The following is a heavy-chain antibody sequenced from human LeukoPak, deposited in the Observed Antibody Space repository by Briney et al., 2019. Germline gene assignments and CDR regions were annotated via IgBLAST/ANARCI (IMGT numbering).Heavy chain of an antibody. CDR3: ARDRATGHRSTDY. J-gene: IGHJ4*02. D-gene: IGHD1-14*01. CDR1: GFTFSSYS. V-gene: IGHV3-21*01. CDR2: ISSSSSYI. Sequence: PGGSLRLSCAASGFTFSSYSMNWVRQAPGKGLEWVSSISSSSSYIYYADSVKGRFTISRDNAKNSLYLQMNSLRAEDTAVYYCARDRATGHRSTDYWGQGTLVTVSS.